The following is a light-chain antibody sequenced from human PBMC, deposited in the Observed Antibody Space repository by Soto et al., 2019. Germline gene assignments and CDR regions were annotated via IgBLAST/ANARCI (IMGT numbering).Light chain of an antibody. CDR2: GAS. CDR1: QSIINW. V-gene: IGKV1-5*01. CDR3: QQYDSFSGT. Sequence: DVQMTHSPCTLSASVGGRVTITCRASQSIINWLAWYQQKPGKAPKLLIYGASSLESGVPSRFSGSGSGTEFTLTITNLQPDDFATYYCQQYDSFSGTFGQGTKVDIK. J-gene: IGKJ1*01.